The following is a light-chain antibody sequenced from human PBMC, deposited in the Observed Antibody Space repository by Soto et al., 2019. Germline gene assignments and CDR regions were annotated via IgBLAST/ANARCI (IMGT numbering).Light chain of an antibody. J-gene: IGKJ1*01. Sequence: DIQMTQSPSSLSASIRDGVTITCRASQSIDTYLNWYQQKPGKAPKLLIYGAFILQDGVPSRFSGRGSGTDFTLTISSLQPEDFATYYCQQSYTTPRTFGQGTKVEIK. V-gene: IGKV1-39*01. CDR1: QSIDTY. CDR2: GAF. CDR3: QQSYTTPRT.